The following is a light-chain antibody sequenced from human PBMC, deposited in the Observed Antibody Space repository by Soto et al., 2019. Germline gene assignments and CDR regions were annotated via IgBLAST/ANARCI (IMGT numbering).Light chain of an antibody. CDR3: QQLNNYPRT. V-gene: IGKV1-9*01. Sequence: DIQLTQSPSFLSASVGDRVTITCRASQGISSYLAWYQQKPGKAPKLLIHAASTLQSGVPSRFSGSGSGTEFTHTISRLQPEDFATYYCQQLNNYPRTFGQGTKVEI. CDR2: AAS. J-gene: IGKJ1*01. CDR1: QGISSY.